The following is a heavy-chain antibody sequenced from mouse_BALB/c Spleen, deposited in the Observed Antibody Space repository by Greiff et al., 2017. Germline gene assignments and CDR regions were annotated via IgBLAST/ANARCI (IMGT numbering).Heavy chain of an antibody. CDR3: ARVTLTVSYAMDY. J-gene: IGHJ4*01. CDR1: GYTFSSYW. D-gene: IGHD4-1*01. V-gene: IGHV1-9*01. CDR2: ILPGSGST. Sequence: QVQLKESGAELMKPGASVKISCKATGYTFSSYWIEWVKQRPGHGLEWIGEILPGSGSTNYNEKFKGKATFTADTSSNTAYMQLSSLTSEDSAVYYCARVTLTVSYAMDYWGQGTSVTVSS.